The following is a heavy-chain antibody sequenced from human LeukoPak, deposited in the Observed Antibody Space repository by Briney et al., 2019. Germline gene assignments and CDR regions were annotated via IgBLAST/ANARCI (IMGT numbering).Heavy chain of an antibody. D-gene: IGHD2-15*01. CDR2: INHSGST. V-gene: IGHV4-34*01. J-gene: IGHJ4*02. CDR1: GGSFSGYY. CDR3: ARAPRDCSGGSCYLGFDY. Sequence: SETLSLTCAVYGGSFSGYYWSWIRQPPGKGLEWIGEINHSGSTNYNPSLKSRVTISVDTSKNQFSLKLSSVTAADTAVYYCARAPRDCSGGSCYLGFDYWGQGTLVTVSS.